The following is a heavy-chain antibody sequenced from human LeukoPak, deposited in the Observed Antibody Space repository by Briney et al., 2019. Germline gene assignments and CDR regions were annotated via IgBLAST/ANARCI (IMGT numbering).Heavy chain of an antibody. CDR3: ASERPDYYGSGSLRN. CDR1: GRPISGNF. V-gene: IGHV4-34*01. Sequence: SETLSLTCAASGRPISGNFWTWIRQAPGKGLEWIGDVNYRGSTNYNPALKSRVTISVDTSQNQFSLNLSSVTAADTAIYYCASERPDYYGSGSLRNWGQGALVTVSS. J-gene: IGHJ4*02. D-gene: IGHD3-10*01. CDR2: VNYRGST.